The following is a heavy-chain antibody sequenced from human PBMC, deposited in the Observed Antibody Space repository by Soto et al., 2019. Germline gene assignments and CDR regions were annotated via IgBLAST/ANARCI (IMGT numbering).Heavy chain of an antibody. Sequence: SETLSLTCAVSGGSISSGGYSWSWIRQPPGKGLEWIGYIYHSGSTYYNPSLKSRVTISVDRSKNQFSLKLSSVTAVDTAVYYCARGSMVRGVAYFDYWGQGTLVTVSS. V-gene: IGHV4-30-2*01. D-gene: IGHD3-10*01. CDR2: IYHSGST. CDR3: ARGSMVRGVAYFDY. J-gene: IGHJ4*02. CDR1: GGSISSGGYS.